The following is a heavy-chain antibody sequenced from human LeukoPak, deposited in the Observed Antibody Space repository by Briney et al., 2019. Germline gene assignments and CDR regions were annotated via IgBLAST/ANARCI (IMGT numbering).Heavy chain of an antibody. J-gene: IGHJ4*02. V-gene: IGHV4-61*02. CDR1: GDSISSGDYY. D-gene: IGHD6-13*01. CDR2: ISSSGST. Sequence: MASETLSLTCTVSGDSISSGDYYWSWIRQPAGKGLEWIGRISSSGSTNYNPSLKSRVTISVDTSKNQFSLKLSSVTAADTAVYYCARVRGSRQQGTFDYWGQGTLVTVSS. CDR3: ARVRGSRQQGTFDY.